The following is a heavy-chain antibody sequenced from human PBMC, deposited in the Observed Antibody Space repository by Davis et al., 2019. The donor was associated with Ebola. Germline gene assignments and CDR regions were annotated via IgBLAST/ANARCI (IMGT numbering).Heavy chain of an antibody. Sequence: GESLKISCAASGFTFSNSWMHWVRQAPGKGLVWVSRINADGTTTTYADSVKVRFTISRDNAKNSLYLQMNSLRAEDTAVYYCARDYPHDHAWGQGTLVTVSS. V-gene: IGHV3-74*01. D-gene: IGHD1-1*01. J-gene: IGHJ4*02. CDR2: INADGTTT. CDR3: ARDYPHDHA. CDR1: GFTFSNSW.